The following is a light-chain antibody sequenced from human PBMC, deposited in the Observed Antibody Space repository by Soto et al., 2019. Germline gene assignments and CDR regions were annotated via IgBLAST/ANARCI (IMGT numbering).Light chain of an antibody. CDR2: DTS. J-gene: IGKJ2*01. Sequence: DIQMTQSPSTLSASAGDRVTITCRASETISTWLAWYQQKPGKAPKLLIYDTSNLESGVPSRFSGSGSGTEFTLTISSLQPDDFATYFCQQYNTYPRTFVQGTKLAI. CDR3: QQYNTYPRT. CDR1: ETISTW. V-gene: IGKV1-5*01.